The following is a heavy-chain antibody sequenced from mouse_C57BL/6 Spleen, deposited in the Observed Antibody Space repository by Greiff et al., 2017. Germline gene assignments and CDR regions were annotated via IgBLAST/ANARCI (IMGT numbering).Heavy chain of an antibody. CDR3: TRASYGSSYDYFDY. D-gene: IGHD1-1*01. Sequence: EVHLVESGEGLVKPGGSLKLSCAASGFTFSSYAMSWVRQTPEKRLEWVAYISSGGDYIYYADTVKGRFTISRDNARNTLYLQMSSLKSEDTAMYYCTRASYGSSYDYFDYWGQGTTLTVSS. CDR2: ISSGGDYI. CDR1: GFTFSSYA. V-gene: IGHV5-9-1*02. J-gene: IGHJ2*01.